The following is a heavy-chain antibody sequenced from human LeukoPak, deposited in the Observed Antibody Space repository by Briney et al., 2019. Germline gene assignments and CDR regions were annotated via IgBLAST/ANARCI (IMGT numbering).Heavy chain of an antibody. J-gene: IGHJ4*02. D-gene: IGHD3-10*01. CDR2: IYYSGST. CDR3: AREKSSRGIDY. Sequence: KASETLSLTCAVSGVSLSSSSYYWGWIRQPPGKGLEWIGGIYYSGSTYYNVSLKSRVTISIDTSKNQFSLKLSSVTAADTAVYYCAREKSSRGIDYWGQGTLVTVSS. V-gene: IGHV4-39*07. CDR1: GVSLSSSSYY.